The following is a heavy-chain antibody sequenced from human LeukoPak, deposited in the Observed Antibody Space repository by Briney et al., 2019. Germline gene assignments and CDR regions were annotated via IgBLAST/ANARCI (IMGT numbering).Heavy chain of an antibody. CDR3: AKDHATNIVVVPAAVPHFDY. V-gene: IGHV3-23*01. CDR1: GFTFSSYA. CDR2: ISGSGGST. D-gene: IGHD2-2*01. Sequence: GGSLRLSCAASGFTFSSYAMSWVRQAPGKGLEWVSAISGSGGSTYYSDSVKGRFTISRDNSKNTLYLQMNSLRAEDTAVYYCAKDHATNIVVVPAAVPHFDYWGQGTLVTVSS. J-gene: IGHJ4*02.